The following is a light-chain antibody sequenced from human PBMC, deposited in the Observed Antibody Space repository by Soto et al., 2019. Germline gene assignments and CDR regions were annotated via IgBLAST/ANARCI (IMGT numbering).Light chain of an antibody. CDR3: QHYGSSAPVA. J-gene: IGKJ1*01. Sequence: EIVLTQSPGTLSLSPGERATLSCRASQSVSSTYLAWYQQKPGQAPRLLICAASSRATGIPDRFSGSGSGTDFTLTISRLEPEDFAVYYCQHYGSSAPVALGQGTKVDIK. V-gene: IGKV3-20*01. CDR1: QSVSSTY. CDR2: AAS.